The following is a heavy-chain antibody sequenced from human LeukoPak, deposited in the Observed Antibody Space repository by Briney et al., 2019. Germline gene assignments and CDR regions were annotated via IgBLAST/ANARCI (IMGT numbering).Heavy chain of an antibody. CDR2: IYYSGST. D-gene: IGHD3-9*01. CDR3: ARDRTRLVYYYYGMDV. V-gene: IGHV4-59*01. CDR1: GGSISSYY. Sequence: SETLSLTCTVSGGSISSYYWSWIRQPPGKGLEWIGYIYYSGSTNYNPSLKSRVTISVDTSKNQFSLKLSSATAADTAVYYCARDRTRLVYYYYGMDVWGQGTTVTVSS. J-gene: IGHJ6*02.